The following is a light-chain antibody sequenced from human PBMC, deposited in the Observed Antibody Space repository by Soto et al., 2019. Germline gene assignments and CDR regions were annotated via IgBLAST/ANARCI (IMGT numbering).Light chain of an antibody. V-gene: IGKV3-15*01. CDR2: GAS. Sequence: EIVMTQSPATLSVSPGERATLSCRASQSVSSNLAWYQQNPGQAPRLLIYGASTRATGIPARFSGSGSGTXXXXXXXXXXSEXFAVYYCQQYNNWPPLTFGGGTKVEIK. CDR1: QSVSSN. CDR3: QQYNNWPPLT. J-gene: IGKJ4*01.